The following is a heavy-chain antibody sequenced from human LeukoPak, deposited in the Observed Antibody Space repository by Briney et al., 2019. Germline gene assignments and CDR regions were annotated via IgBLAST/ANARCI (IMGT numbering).Heavy chain of an antibody. CDR1: GXTVSSNY. J-gene: IGHJ4*02. D-gene: IGHD5-24*01. V-gene: IGHV3-53*01. Sequence: GGSLRLSCAASGXTVSSNYMSWVREAPGKGLEWVSVIYSGGSTYYADFVKGRFTISRHNSKSTLYLQMNSLRADDTAVYYCARADMAFFDYWGQGTLVTVSS. CDR2: IYSGGST. CDR3: ARADMAFFDY.